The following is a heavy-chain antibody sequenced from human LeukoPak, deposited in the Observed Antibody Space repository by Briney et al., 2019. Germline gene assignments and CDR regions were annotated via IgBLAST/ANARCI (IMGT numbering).Heavy chain of an antibody. V-gene: IGHV3-30*02. CDR3: AKESTSYDFWSGYSNY. Sequence: GGSLRLSCAASGFTFSSYGMHWVRQAPGKGLEWVAFIRYDGSNKYYADSVKGRFTISRDNSKNTLYLQMNSLRAEDTAVYYCAKESTSYDFWSGYSNYWGQGTLVTVSS. CDR1: GFTFSSYG. J-gene: IGHJ4*02. D-gene: IGHD3-3*01. CDR2: IRYDGSNK.